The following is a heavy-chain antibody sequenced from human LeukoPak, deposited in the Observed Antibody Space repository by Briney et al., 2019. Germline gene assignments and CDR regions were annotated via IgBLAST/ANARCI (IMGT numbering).Heavy chain of an antibody. CDR2: ITWNSDNI. D-gene: IGHD3-16*01. CDR1: GFTFYDYA. J-gene: IGHJ6*03. V-gene: IGHV3-9*03. CDR3: AKGGGGRLIYYYYMDV. Sequence: PGGSLRLSCAASGFTFYDYAMHWVRQAPGKGLEWVSGITWNSDNIEYADSVKGRFTISRDNAKNSLYVQMNSLRAEDMALYYCAKGGGGRLIYYYYMDVWGKGTTVTVSS.